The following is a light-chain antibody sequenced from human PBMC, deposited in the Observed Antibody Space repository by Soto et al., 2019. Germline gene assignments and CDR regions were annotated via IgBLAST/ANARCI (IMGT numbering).Light chain of an antibody. Sequence: DIQMTQSPSSLSTSVGDSVTITFRARQGISSYLNWYQQKPGKDPKLLIYAASSWQSGVPSMFSGSGYGTVFTLTISSLQPEDFATYYCNQSYSXPLTCSRGTKV. CDR2: AAS. J-gene: IGKJ4*01. CDR3: NQSYSXPLT. V-gene: IGKV1-39*01. CDR1: QGISSY.